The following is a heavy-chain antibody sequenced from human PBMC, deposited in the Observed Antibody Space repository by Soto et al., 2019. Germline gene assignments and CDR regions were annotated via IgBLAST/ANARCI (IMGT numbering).Heavy chain of an antibody. D-gene: IGHD2-2*01. V-gene: IGHV3-23*01. CDR2: ISGRGGDST. CDR1: GFTFSSNA. J-gene: IGHJ6*02. Sequence: GGSLRLSCVASGFTFSSNAMGWVRQAPGKGLEWVSSISGRGGDSTYYADSVKGRFTISRDNSKNTLYLQMNSLRAEDTAIYYCLKYCSSTSCYSYYAMDVWGQGTTVTVSS. CDR3: LKYCSSTSCYSYYAMDV.